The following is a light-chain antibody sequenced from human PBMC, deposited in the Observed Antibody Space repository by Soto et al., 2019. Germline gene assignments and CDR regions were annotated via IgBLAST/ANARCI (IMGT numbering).Light chain of an antibody. V-gene: IGKV3-15*01. CDR3: QQYNNWLRT. CDR1: QSVSSK. J-gene: IGKJ1*01. CDR2: GAS. Sequence: EIVMTQSPSTLSVSPWERATLSGRASQSVSSKLAWYQQKPGQAPRLLIYGASTRATGIPVRFSGSGSGTEFALTISSLQSEDFAVYYCQQYNNWLRTFGQGTKVDIK.